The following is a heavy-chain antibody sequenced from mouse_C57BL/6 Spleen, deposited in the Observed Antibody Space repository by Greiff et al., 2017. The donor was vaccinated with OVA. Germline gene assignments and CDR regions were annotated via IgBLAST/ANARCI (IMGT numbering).Heavy chain of an antibody. Sequence: VQLQQSGAELVKPGASVKISCKASGYAFSSYWMNWVKQRPGKGLEWIGQIYPGDGDTNYNGKFKGKATLTADTSSSTAYMQLSSLTSEDSAVYCCTRWSNSNWYFEVWGTGTTVTVSS. CDR3: TRWSNSNWYFEV. V-gene: IGHV1-80*01. CDR1: GYAFSSYW. D-gene: IGHD2-5*01. J-gene: IGHJ1*03. CDR2: IYPGDGDT.